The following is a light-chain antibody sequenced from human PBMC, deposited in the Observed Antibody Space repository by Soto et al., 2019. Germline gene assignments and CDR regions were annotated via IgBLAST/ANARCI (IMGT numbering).Light chain of an antibody. Sequence: ESVLTQSPGTLPLSPGERATLSCRASQSVSSSYLAWYQQKPGQAPRLLIYGASSRATGIPDRFSGSGSGTDFTLTISRLEPEDFAVYYCQQYGSSPRTFGQGTKVDIK. V-gene: IGKV3-20*01. CDR1: QSVSSSY. J-gene: IGKJ1*01. CDR2: GAS. CDR3: QQYGSSPRT.